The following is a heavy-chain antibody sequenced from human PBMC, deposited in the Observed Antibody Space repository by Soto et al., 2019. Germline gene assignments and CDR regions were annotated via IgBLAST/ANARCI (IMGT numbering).Heavy chain of an antibody. CDR1: GFTFDDYA. Sequence: EVQLVESGGGLVQPGRSLRLSCAASGFTFDDYAMHWVRRGPGKGLEWVSSISWNSNIIGYADSVKGRFTISIDNAKNSLYLQMNSLRPEDTALYYCAKGGPDGFCSGGRCYFDCWGQGPLVTVSS. CDR3: AKGGPDGFCSGGRCYFDC. D-gene: IGHD2-15*01. V-gene: IGHV3-9*01. J-gene: IGHJ4*02. CDR2: ISWNSNII.